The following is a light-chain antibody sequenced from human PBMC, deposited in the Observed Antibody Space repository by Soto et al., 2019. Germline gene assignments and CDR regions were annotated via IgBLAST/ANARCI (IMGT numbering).Light chain of an antibody. CDR3: QQRSNWPPIT. CDR1: QSVSSN. V-gene: IGKV3-11*01. Sequence: EVVVTKSPSTLSVSQGERATLSCRASQSVSSNLAWYQQKPGQAPRLLIYDASDRATGIPGRFSGSGSGTDFTLTISSLEPEDFAVYYCQQRSNWPPITFGQGTRLEIK. J-gene: IGKJ5*01. CDR2: DAS.